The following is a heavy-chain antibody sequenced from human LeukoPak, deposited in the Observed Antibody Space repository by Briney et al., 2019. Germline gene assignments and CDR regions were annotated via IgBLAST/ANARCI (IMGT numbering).Heavy chain of an antibody. D-gene: IGHD3-22*01. V-gene: IGHV3-30*18. CDR1: AFIFSAYD. J-gene: IGHJ3*02. Sequence: PGGSLRLSCAASAFIFSAYDMHWVRQAPGKGLEWVAVISYDGSNKYYVDSVKGRFTISRDNSKNTLYLQMNSLRAEDTAVYYCAKGYGPYYYDSSLDIWGQGTMVTVSS. CDR2: ISYDGSNK. CDR3: AKGYGPYYYDSSLDI.